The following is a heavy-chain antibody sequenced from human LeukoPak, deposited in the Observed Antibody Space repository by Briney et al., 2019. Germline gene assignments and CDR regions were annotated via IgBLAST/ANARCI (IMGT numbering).Heavy chain of an antibody. D-gene: IGHD3-9*01. J-gene: IGHJ5*02. V-gene: IGHV4-39*01. CDR3: ATQGDLTGPLGGWFDP. Sequence: SETLSLTCTVSGGSISSSSYYWGWIRQPPGKGLEWIGSIYFSGSTYYNPSLKSRVTISVDTSKNQFSLKLRDVTAADTAVYYCATQGDLTGPLGGWFDPWGQGTLVTVSS. CDR2: IYFSGST. CDR1: GGSISSSSYY.